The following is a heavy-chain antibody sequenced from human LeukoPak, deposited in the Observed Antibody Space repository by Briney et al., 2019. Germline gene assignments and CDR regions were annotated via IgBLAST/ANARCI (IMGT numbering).Heavy chain of an antibody. J-gene: IGHJ5*02. CDR3: ARGRCSSTSCYTGWFDP. CDR2: IYYSGST. V-gene: IGHV4-31*03. Sequence: SETLSLTCTVSGGSISSGGYYWSWIRQHPGKGLEWIGYIYYSGSTYYNPSLKSRVTISVDTSKNQFSLKLSSVAAADTAVYYCARGRCSSTSCYTGWFDPWGQGALVTVSS. D-gene: IGHD2-2*02. CDR1: GGSISSGGYY.